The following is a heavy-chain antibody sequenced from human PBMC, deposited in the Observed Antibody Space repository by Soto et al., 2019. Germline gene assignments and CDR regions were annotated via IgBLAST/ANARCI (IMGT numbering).Heavy chain of an antibody. CDR3: ARDKKGHYDFWSGRVYYYYMDV. CDR1: GGSFSGYY. CDR2: INHSGST. Sequence: QVQLQQWGAGLLKPSETLSLTCAVYGGSFSGYYWSWIRQPPGKGLEWIGEINHSGSTNYNPSLKSRVTISVDTSKNQFSRKLSSVTAADTAVYYCARDKKGHYDFWSGRVYYYYMDVWGKGTTVNVSS. D-gene: IGHD3-3*01. V-gene: IGHV4-34*01. J-gene: IGHJ6*03.